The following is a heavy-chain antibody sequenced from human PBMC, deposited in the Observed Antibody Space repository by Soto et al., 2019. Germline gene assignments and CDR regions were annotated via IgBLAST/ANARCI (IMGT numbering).Heavy chain of an antibody. V-gene: IGHV3-23*01. Sequence: EVQLLESGGGSVQAGGSLRLSCAASGITISNYPMSWVRQAPGKGLDWVSGISGSGDRTYYADSAKGRFTISKDISKNSLSLYLDSLGLEDTAVYFCVKDDGGYPSTAPHWGQGTLVTVSS. J-gene: IGHJ4*02. CDR2: ISGSGDRT. CDR3: VKDDGGYPSTAPH. D-gene: IGHD3-22*01. CDR1: GITISNYP.